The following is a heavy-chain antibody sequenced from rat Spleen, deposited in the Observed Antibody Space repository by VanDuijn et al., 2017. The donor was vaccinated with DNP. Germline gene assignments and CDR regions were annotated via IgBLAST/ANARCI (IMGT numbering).Heavy chain of an antibody. CDR2: VSATGSRT. CDR3: AARYSSSWFAY. V-gene: IGHV5-7*01. CDR1: GFTFSNYY. Sequence: EVQLVESGGGLVQPGGSLKLSCAASGFTFSNYYMAWVRQAPKKGLEWVATVSATGSRTYYLDSVKGRFTISRDNAESSLYLQMNSLRSEDTATYYCAARYSSSWFAYWGQGTLVTVSS. J-gene: IGHJ3*01. D-gene: IGHD1-2*01.